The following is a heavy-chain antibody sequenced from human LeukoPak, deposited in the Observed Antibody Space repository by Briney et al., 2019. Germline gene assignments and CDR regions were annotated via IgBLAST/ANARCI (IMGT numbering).Heavy chain of an antibody. V-gene: IGHV3-23*01. CDR1: GFTFSSYA. CDR3: AKGGPYYDFWSGHWFDP. CDR2: ISGSGGST. Sequence: GGSLRLSCAASGFTFSSYAMSWVRQAPGKGLEWVSAISGSGGSTYYADSVKGRFTISRDNSKNTLYLQMNSLRAEDTAVYYCAKGGPYYDFWSGHWFDPWGQGTLVTVSS. J-gene: IGHJ5*02. D-gene: IGHD3-3*01.